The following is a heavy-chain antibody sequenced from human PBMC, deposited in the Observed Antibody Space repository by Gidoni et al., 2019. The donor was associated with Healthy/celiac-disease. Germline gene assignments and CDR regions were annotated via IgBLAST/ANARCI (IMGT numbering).Heavy chain of an antibody. CDR3: ARAMSGYVGFDY. D-gene: IGHD5-12*01. CDR2: ISCSSSYI. Sequence: EVQLVESGGGLVKPGGSLRLAGAASGFTFSSYSMNWVRQAPGKGLEWVSSISCSSSYIYYADSVKGRSTISRDNAKNSLYLQMNSLRAEDTAVYYCARAMSGYVGFDYWGQGTLVTASS. CDR1: GFTFSSYS. V-gene: IGHV3-21*01. J-gene: IGHJ4*02.